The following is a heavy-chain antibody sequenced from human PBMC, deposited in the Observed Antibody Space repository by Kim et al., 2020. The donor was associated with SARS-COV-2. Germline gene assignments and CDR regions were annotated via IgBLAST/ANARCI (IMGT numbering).Heavy chain of an antibody. V-gene: IGHV3-23*01. CDR3: AKGVNYYDSSGYQTNEYFQH. D-gene: IGHD3-22*01. J-gene: IGHJ1*01. Sequence: RFTSSRDNAKNTLYLQMNSLRAEDTAVYYCAKGVNYYDSSGYQTNEYFQHWGQGTLVTVSS.